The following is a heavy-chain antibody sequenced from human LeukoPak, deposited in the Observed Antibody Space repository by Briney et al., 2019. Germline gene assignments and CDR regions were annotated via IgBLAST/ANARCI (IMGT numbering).Heavy chain of an antibody. J-gene: IGHJ3*02. D-gene: IGHD3-22*01. Sequence: GGSLRLSCAASGFTFSSYGMHWVRQAPGKGLEWVAVISYDGSNKYYADSVKGRFTISRDNSKNTLYLQMNSLRAEDTAVYYCAKLRLKYDRDAFDIWGQGTMVTVSS. CDR3: AKLRLKYDRDAFDI. CDR2: ISYDGSNK. CDR1: GFTFSSYG. V-gene: IGHV3-30*18.